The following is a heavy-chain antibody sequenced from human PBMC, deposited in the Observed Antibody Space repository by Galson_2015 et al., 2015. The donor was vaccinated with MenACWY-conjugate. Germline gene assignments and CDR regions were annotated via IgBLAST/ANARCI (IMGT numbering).Heavy chain of an antibody. CDR2: IDWDDDK. D-gene: IGHD3-10*01. J-gene: IGHJ3*02. CDR3: ARILSFSGSGAFDT. V-gene: IGHV2-70*11. Sequence: PALVKPTQTLTLTCTFSGFSLSTSGMCVSWIRQPPGKALEWLARIDWDDDKYYSTSLKTRLTISKDTSKNQVVLTMTNMDPVDTATYYCARILSFSGSGAFDTWGQGTMVTVSS. CDR1: GFSLSTSGMC.